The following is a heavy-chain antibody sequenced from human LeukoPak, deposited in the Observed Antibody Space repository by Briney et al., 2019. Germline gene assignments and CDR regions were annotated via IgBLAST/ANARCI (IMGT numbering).Heavy chain of an antibody. J-gene: IGHJ4*02. D-gene: IGHD3-22*01. CDR1: GFTFSSYS. CDR3: AKVLYPDSSGYADY. V-gene: IGHV3-23*01. CDR2: ISDSGGST. Sequence: WGSLRLSCAASGFTFSSYSRSWVRQAPGKGLEWVGAISDSGGSTYYAYSVKGVFTIARDNSKTPLYLQVTSLRAADKDVYYCAKVLYPDSSGYADYWGPGTLVTVSS.